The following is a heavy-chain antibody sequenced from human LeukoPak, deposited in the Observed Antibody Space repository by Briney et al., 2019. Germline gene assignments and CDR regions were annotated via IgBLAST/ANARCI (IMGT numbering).Heavy chain of an antibody. V-gene: IGHV3-30-3*01. Sequence: PGGSLRLSCAASGFAFSSYTMHWVRQAPGKGLEWVVVISSDGSNKYYADSVKGRFTISRDNSKNTLYLQMNSLRAEDTAVYYCAREYHYDSSGSIDYWGQGTLVTVSS. CDR3: AREYHYDSSGSIDY. J-gene: IGHJ4*02. D-gene: IGHD3-22*01. CDR1: GFAFSSYT. CDR2: ISSDGSNK.